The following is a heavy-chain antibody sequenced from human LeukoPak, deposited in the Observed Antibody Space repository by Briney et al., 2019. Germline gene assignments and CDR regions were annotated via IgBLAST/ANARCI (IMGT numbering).Heavy chain of an antibody. V-gene: IGHV4-38-2*01. J-gene: IGHJ5*02. Sequence: PSETLSLTCAVSGYSISGGYYWGWIRQPPGKGLEWIGSIYHSGSTYYNPSLKSRVTISVDTSKNQFSLKLSSVTAADTTVYYCARAKTTVTTWFDPWGQGTLVTVSS. D-gene: IGHD4-17*01. CDR1: GYSISGGYY. CDR3: ARAKTTVTTWFDP. CDR2: IYHSGST.